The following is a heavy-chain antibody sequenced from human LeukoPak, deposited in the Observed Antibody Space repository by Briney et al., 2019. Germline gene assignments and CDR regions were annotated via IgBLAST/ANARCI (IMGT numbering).Heavy chain of an antibody. CDR2: TRNQVNSYTT. CDR3: SSGGP. CDR1: GFTFSGHY. Sequence: GGSLRLSCAVSGFTFSGHYMDWVRQAPGKGLEWVGRTRNQVNSYTTEYAASVKGRFSISRDDSKNSLYLQMNSLKTEDTAVYYCSSGGPWGQGTLVTVSS. V-gene: IGHV3-72*01. J-gene: IGHJ5*02.